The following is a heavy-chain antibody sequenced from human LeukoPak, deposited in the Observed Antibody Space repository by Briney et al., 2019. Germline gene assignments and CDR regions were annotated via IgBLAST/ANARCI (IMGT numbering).Heavy chain of an antibody. CDR3: AKDLRSSADSKMGAADY. D-gene: IGHD1-26*01. CDR2: ISAYNGNT. V-gene: IGHV1-18*01. Sequence: ASVKVSCKASGYTFTNYDINWVRQAPGQGLEWMGWISAYNGNTNYAQKVQGRVTMTTDTSTSTAYMELRSLRSDDTAMYYCAKDLRSSADSKMGAADYWGQGTLVTVSS. CDR1: GYTFTNYD. J-gene: IGHJ4*02.